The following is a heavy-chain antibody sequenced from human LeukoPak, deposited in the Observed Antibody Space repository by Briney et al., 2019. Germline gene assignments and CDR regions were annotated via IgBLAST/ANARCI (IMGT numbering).Heavy chain of an antibody. CDR2: IHYTGST. Sequence: SETLSLTCSVSGASISSSGNYYWGWIRQPPGKGLEWIGTIHYTGSTYYNPSLKSRVTISVDTSKNQFSLKLSSVTAADTAVYYCARATAMVPRTFDYWGQGTLVTVSS. V-gene: IGHV4-39*07. CDR3: ARATAMVPRTFDY. J-gene: IGHJ4*02. D-gene: IGHD5-18*01. CDR1: GASISSSGNYY.